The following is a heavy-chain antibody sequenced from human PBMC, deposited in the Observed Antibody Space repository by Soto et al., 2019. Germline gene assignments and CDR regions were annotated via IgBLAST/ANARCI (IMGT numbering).Heavy chain of an antibody. D-gene: IGHD1-26*01. J-gene: IGHJ4*02. CDR1: GFTFGDYY. CDR3: ARAYPGGGGSSFYLAF. Sequence: QVQLVESGGGLAKPGGSLRLSCAASGFTFGDYYMSGIRQAPGKGLEWVSYISHTGETMYYADSVTGRFTISRANGENSLFLQMDGLRAEDTAVYYCARAYPGGGGSSFYLAFWGQGNLVPVSS. CDR2: ISHTGETM. V-gene: IGHV3-11*01.